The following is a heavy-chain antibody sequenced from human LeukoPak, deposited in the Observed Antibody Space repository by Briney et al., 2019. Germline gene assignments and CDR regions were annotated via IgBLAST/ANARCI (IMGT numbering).Heavy chain of an antibody. J-gene: IGHJ3*02. Sequence: GGSLRLSCAASGFTFSSYAMSWVRQAPGKGLEWVANIKQDGSEKYYVDSVKGRFTISRDNAKNSLYLQMDSLRAEDTAVYYCASGNYGSGSSYAFDIWGQGTMVTVSS. V-gene: IGHV3-7*01. CDR2: IKQDGSEK. CDR3: ASGNYGSGSSYAFDI. CDR1: GFTFSSYA. D-gene: IGHD3-10*01.